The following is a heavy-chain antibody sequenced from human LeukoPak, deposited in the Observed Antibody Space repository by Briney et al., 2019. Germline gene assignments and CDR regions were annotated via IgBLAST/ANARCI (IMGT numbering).Heavy chain of an antibody. CDR3: AKVGEPYGSGSYYVDY. J-gene: IGHJ4*02. CDR2: ISTRGGTT. Sequence: GSLTLSCAASGFTFSNYAMSWVRQAPGKGLEWVSAISTRGGTTYYADSVKGRFTISRDNSKNTLYLQLNSLRADDTAVYYCAKVGEPYGSGSYYVDYWGQGTLVTVSS. CDR1: GFTFSNYA. D-gene: IGHD3-10*01. V-gene: IGHV3-23*01.